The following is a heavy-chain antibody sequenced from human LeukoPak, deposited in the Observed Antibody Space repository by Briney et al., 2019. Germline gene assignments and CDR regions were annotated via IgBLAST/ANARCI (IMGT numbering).Heavy chain of an antibody. CDR3: AKVSYYYDSSGYSKSPYYFDY. CDR1: GFTFSSYW. V-gene: IGHV3-74*01. CDR2: ISDGGSTT. J-gene: IGHJ4*02. D-gene: IGHD3-22*01. Sequence: GGSLRLSCAASGFTFSSYWMHWVRQAPGKGLVWVSRISDGGSTTTYADSVKGRFTISRDNSKNTLYLQMNSLRAEDTAVYYCAKVSYYYDSSGYSKSPYYFDYWGQGTLVTVSS.